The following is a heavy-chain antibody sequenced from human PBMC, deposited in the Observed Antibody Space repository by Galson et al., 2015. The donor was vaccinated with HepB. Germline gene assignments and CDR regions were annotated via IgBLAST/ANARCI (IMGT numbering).Heavy chain of an antibody. CDR1: GFTFSSYA. J-gene: IGHJ4*02. Sequence: SLRLSCAASGFTFSSYAMSWVRQAPGKGLEWVSAISGSGGGTYYADSVKGRFTISRDNSKNTLYLQMNSLRAEDTAVYYCAKDRLRDDYVWGSYRPTNHLYFDYWGQGTLVTVSS. CDR3: AKDRLRDDYVWGSYRPTNHLYFDY. D-gene: IGHD3-16*02. CDR2: ISGSGGGT. V-gene: IGHV3-23*01.